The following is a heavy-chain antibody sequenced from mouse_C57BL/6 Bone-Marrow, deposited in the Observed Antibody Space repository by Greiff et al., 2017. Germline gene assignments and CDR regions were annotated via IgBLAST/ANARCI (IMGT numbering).Heavy chain of an antibody. J-gene: IGHJ1*03. D-gene: IGHD2-1*01. CDR1: GYTFTSYW. CDR2: IYPSDSET. V-gene: IGHV1-61*01. Sequence: QVQLQQSGAELVRPGSSVKLSCKASGYTFTSYWMDWVKQRPGQGLEWIGNIYPSDSETHYNQKFKDKATLTVDKSSSTAYMQLSSLTSEDSAVYYWARYGNYPYWYFDVWGTGTTVTVSS. CDR3: ARYGNYPYWYFDV.